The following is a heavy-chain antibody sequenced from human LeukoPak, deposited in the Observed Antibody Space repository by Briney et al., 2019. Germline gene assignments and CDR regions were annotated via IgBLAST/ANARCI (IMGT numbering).Heavy chain of an antibody. Sequence: RPSETLSLTCTVSDGSIRDYSWSWIRQPAGKGLEWIGHISTSGNTNYNPSLKSRVTMSLDTSKNQFSVKLRSVTAADTAVYYCARERGAVTAMRFDSWGQGTLVTVSS. V-gene: IGHV4-4*07. CDR3: ARERGAVTAMRFDS. J-gene: IGHJ4*02. D-gene: IGHD2-2*01. CDR1: DGSIRDYS. CDR2: ISTSGNT.